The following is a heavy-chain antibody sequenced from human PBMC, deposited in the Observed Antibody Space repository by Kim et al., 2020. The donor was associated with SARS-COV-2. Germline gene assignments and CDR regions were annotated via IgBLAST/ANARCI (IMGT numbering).Heavy chain of an antibody. V-gene: IGHV3-73*01. Sequence: GGSLRLSCAASGFTFSGSAMHWVRQASGKGPEWVGRIRSKANSYATAYAASVKGRFTISRDDSKNTAYLQMNSLKTEDTAVYYCTRPQTSIAAAGDYWGQGTLVTVSS. J-gene: IGHJ4*02. CDR2: IRSKANSYAT. CDR1: GFTFSGSA. CDR3: TRPQTSIAAAGDY. D-gene: IGHD6-13*01.